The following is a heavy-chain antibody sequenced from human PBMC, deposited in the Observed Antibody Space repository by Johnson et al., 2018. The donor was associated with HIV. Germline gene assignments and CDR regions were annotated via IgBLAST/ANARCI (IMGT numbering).Heavy chain of an antibody. Sequence: VQLVESGGGLIQPGGSLRLSCAASGFTFDDYAMSWVRQVPGKGLEWVAGINWNGGSTGYADSVKGRFPNYRDNAKNSLYLQMNSLRAGDTAVYYCARSGGAVAGVDAFDIWGQGTMVTVSS. D-gene: IGHD6-19*01. CDR3: ARSGGAVAGVDAFDI. CDR2: INWNGGST. CDR1: GFTFDDYA. J-gene: IGHJ3*02. V-gene: IGHV3-20*04.